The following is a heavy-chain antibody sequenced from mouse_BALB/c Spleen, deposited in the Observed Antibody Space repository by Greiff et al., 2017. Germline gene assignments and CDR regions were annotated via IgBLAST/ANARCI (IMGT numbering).Heavy chain of an antibody. CDR1: GFTFSSFG. CDR3: AREGDYYGSRRYFDV. CDR2: ISSGSSTI. Sequence: EVQVVESGGGLVQPGGSRKLSCAASGFTFSSFGMHWVRQAPEKGLEWVAYISSGSSTIYYADTVKGRFTISRDNPKNTLFLQMTSLRSEDTAMYYCAREGDYYGSRRYFDVWGAGTTVTVSS. D-gene: IGHD1-1*01. V-gene: IGHV5-17*02. J-gene: IGHJ1*01.